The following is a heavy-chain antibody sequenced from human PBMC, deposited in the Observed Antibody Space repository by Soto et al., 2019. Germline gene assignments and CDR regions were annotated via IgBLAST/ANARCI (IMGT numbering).Heavy chain of an antibody. D-gene: IGHD2-15*01. J-gene: IGHJ6*02. Sequence: ASVKVSCKASGYTFTAYYLHWVRQAPGQGLEWMGWINPNSATTKYVGKFQGRVTMTRDTSISTAYMELTDLRSDDTAVYYCARGPPDCSGGSCYFKFNYYYYYGMDVWGQGTTVTVSS. CDR1: GYTFTAYY. CDR2: INPNSATT. V-gene: IGHV1-2*02. CDR3: ARGPPDCSGGSCYFKFNYYYYYGMDV.